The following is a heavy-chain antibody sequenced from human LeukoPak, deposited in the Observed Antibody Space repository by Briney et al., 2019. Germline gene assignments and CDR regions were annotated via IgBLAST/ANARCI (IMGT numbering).Heavy chain of an antibody. Sequence: PGGSLRLSCIASGFTFSNLGMHWVRQAPGKGLEWVAGIWYDASNKYYADSVKGRFTISRDNSKNTLYLQMNSLRAEDTAVYYCARDPYFYGSGSLATGKWADPWGQGTLVTVSS. J-gene: IGHJ5*02. CDR1: GFTFSNLG. D-gene: IGHD3-10*01. CDR3: ARDPYFYGSGSLATGKWADP. V-gene: IGHV3-33*01. CDR2: IWYDASNK.